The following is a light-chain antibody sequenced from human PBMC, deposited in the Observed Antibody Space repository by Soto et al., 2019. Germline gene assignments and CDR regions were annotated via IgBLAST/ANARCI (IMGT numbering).Light chain of an antibody. Sequence: DIQMTQSPSTLSASVGDRVTISCRASQDISSFLAWYQHKPGKAPKVLIYDASTLQTGVPSRFRGSGFGTEFTLTISGLQPDDFATYFCQQHDDYSHATFGQGTK. J-gene: IGKJ2*01. V-gene: IGKV1-5*01. CDR2: DAS. CDR3: QQHDDYSHAT. CDR1: QDISSF.